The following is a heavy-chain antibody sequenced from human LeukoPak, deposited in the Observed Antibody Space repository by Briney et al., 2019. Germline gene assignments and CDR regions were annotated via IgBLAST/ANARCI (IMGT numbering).Heavy chain of an antibody. CDR2: ISWNSGSI. Sequence: GGSLRLSCAASGFTFDDYAMHWVRQAPGKGLEWVSGISWNSGSIGYADSVKGRFTTSRDNAKNSLYLQMNSLRAEDTALYYCAKDTRGIAVAPIDYWGQGTLVTVSS. D-gene: IGHD6-19*01. J-gene: IGHJ4*02. V-gene: IGHV3-9*01. CDR1: GFTFDDYA. CDR3: AKDTRGIAVAPIDY.